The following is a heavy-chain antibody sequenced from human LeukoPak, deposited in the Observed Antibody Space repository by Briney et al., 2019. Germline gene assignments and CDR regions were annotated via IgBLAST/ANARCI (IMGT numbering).Heavy chain of an antibody. Sequence: GASVRVSCKASGSTFRDDVFSWVRQAPGHGLEWMGRLVPIFGTADYAQTFQGRVTITAADSTRTVYMELSSLTSDDTAIYFCATRPSCGGDCYSVGPLIYWGQGSLVTVSS. V-gene: IGHV1-69*15. CDR1: GSTFRDDV. J-gene: IGHJ4*02. CDR2: LVPIFGTA. D-gene: IGHD2-21*02. CDR3: ATRPSCGGDCYSVGPLIY.